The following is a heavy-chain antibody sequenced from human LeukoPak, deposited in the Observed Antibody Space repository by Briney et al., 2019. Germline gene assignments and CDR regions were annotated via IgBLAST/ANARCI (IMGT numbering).Heavy chain of an antibody. V-gene: IGHV3-48*02. Sequence: GGSLRLSCVASGFSFSYYNMNWVRQAPGKGLEWIAHIRAYSTATYYADSVKGRLTVSRDDANNALYLQTNSLKDEDTALYFCASPLGPPPGYWGQGTLVTVSS. J-gene: IGHJ4*02. CDR3: ASPLGPPPGY. CDR1: GFSFSYYN. CDR2: IRAYSTAT.